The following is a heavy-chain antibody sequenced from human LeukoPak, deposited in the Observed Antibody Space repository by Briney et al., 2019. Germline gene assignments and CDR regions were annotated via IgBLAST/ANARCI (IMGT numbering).Heavy chain of an antibody. Sequence: ASVKVSCKASGYTFTGYYIHWVRQAPGQGLECMGWINPNSGGTNYAQKFQGRVTMTRDTSISTAYMELSGLRSDDTAVYYCARALDRDYDSSGYYSGGLGEFDYWGQGTLVTVSS. CDR3: ARALDRDYDSSGYYSGGLGEFDY. CDR1: GYTFTGYY. CDR2: INPNSGGT. J-gene: IGHJ4*02. V-gene: IGHV1-2*02. D-gene: IGHD3-22*01.